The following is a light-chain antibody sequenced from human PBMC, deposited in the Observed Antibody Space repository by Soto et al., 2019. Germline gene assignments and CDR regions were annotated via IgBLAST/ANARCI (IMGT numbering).Light chain of an antibody. CDR2: QVS. Sequence: DVVMTQSPLSLPVTLGQPASISCRSSQGLLHSNGDTFLSWFQQRPGQSPRRLIYQVSNRDSGVTDKFSGSGTGNDITLTISRVEAEDVGIYYCMQGTHWPYTFGQGTKLEI. CDR1: QGLLHSNGDTF. J-gene: IGKJ2*01. CDR3: MQGTHWPYT. V-gene: IGKV2-30*02.